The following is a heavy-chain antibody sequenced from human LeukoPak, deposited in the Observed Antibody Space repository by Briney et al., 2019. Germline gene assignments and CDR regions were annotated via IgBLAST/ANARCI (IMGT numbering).Heavy chain of an antibody. Sequence: GGSLRLSCAASGVIFSDYGMHWVRQAPGKGLEWVAVICNDGSNTYYGDSVKGLFTISRDNSKNTLYLQMNSLRAEDTAVYYCARDNAGLVKHLDAFDLWGQGTMVTVAS. V-gene: IGHV3-33*01. D-gene: IGHD1-26*01. CDR3: ARDNAGLVKHLDAFDL. CDR1: GVIFSDYG. J-gene: IGHJ3*01. CDR2: ICNDGSNT.